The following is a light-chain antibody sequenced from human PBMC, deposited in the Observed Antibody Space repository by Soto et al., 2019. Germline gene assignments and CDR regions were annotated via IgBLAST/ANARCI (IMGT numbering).Light chain of an antibody. V-gene: IGLV2-14*03. J-gene: IGLJ2*01. Sequence: QSALTQFACVSGSPGQSITISCTGTSSDVGGYNYVSWYQQHPGKAPKLMIYDVSLRPSGVSNRFSGSKSGNTASLTISGLQAEDEADYYCSSYTSRHTLVFGGGTKLTVL. CDR2: DVS. CDR1: SSDVGGYNY. CDR3: SSYTSRHTLV.